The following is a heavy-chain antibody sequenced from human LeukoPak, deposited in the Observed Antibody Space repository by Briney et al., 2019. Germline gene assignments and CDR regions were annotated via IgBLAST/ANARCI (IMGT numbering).Heavy chain of an antibody. Sequence: GGSLRLSCAASGFNARSNFMAWVRQAPGKGLEWVSVIYTGGSTYYPDSVKGRFTISRDNSQNTVSLQMNSVTPEDTSMYYCVREVPQLLYYWGQGTLVSVSS. J-gene: IGHJ4*02. CDR3: VREVPQLLYY. V-gene: IGHV3-53*01. CDR1: GFNARSNF. CDR2: IYTGGST. D-gene: IGHD2-2*01.